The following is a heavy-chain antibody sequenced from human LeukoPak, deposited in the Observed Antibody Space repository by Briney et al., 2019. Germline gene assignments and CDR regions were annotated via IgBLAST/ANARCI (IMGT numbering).Heavy chain of an antibody. Sequence: SETLSLTCTVSGGSLSSYYWSWIRQPPGKGLEWIGYIYYIGSTNYNPSLKRRVTIPVETSKNEFSLKLRSVTAADAAVYYCARVTGYRIEDYFDYWGQGTLVTVSS. CDR3: ARVTGYRIEDYFDY. J-gene: IGHJ4*02. CDR1: GGSLSSYY. D-gene: IGHD6-13*01. CDR2: IYYIGST. V-gene: IGHV4-59*01.